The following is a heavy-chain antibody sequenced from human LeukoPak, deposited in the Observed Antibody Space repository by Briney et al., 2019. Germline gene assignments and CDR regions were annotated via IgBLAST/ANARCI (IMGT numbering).Heavy chain of an antibody. CDR3: ARLRLRYFDY. CDR2: IYYSGSA. D-gene: IGHD3-9*01. V-gene: IGHV4-31*03. Sequence: SQTLSLTCSVSGGAIGSDGYYWNWIRQHPGKGLEWIGYIYYSGSASYNPSLKSRVTISVDTSKNQFSLKLSSVTAADTAVYYCARLRLRYFDYWGQGTLVTVSS. CDR1: GGAIGSDGYY. J-gene: IGHJ4*02.